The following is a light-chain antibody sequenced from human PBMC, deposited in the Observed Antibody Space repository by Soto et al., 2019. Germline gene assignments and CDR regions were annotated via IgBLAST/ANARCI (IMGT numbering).Light chain of an antibody. Sequence: EIVLTQSPGTLSLSPGERATLSCRASQSVSSSYLAWYQQKPGQAPRLLIYGASSRATGIPDRFSGSGSGPDFTLTISRLEAEDFAVYYCQQYGSSLYTFGQGTKLEIK. CDR3: QQYGSSLYT. J-gene: IGKJ2*01. CDR1: QSVSSSY. CDR2: GAS. V-gene: IGKV3-20*01.